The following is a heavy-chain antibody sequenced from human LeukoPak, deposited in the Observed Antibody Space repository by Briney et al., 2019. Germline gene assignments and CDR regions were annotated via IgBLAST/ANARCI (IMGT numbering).Heavy chain of an antibody. CDR1: GGSISSSTFY. CDR3: ARLGGYSNYEAGY. J-gene: IGHJ4*02. Sequence: SETLSLTCTVSGGSISSSTFYWGWIRQPPGKGLEWIGTIFYTGNTYYNPSLKSRVTISIDTSTNQFSLTLSSVTAADTAVYYCARLGGYSNYEAGYWGQGTLVTVSS. V-gene: IGHV4-39*01. CDR2: IFYTGNT. D-gene: IGHD4-11*01.